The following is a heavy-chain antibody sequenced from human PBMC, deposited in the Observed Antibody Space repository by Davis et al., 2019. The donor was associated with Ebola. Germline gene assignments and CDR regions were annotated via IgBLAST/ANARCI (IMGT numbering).Heavy chain of an antibody. CDR1: GYTFTDYY. Sequence: ASVKVSCKASGYTFTDYYMHWVRQAPGQGLEWMGWINPNSDGTKYAQKFQGRVTMTRDTSINTAYMEVSRLRSDDTALYYCAGQLTDNWLDPWGQGTLVTVSS. CDR3: AGQLTDNWLDP. CDR2: INPNSDGT. J-gene: IGHJ5*02. D-gene: IGHD6-13*01. V-gene: IGHV1-2*02.